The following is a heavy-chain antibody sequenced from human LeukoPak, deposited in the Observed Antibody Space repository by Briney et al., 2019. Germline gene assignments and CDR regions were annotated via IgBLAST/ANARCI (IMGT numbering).Heavy chain of an antibody. CDR2: IYSGGST. D-gene: IGHD2-2*01. CDR1: GFTVSSNY. CDR3: ARDRGGSTSPYYYMDV. V-gene: IGHV3-53*01. Sequence: PGGSLRLSCAASGFTVSSNYMSWVRQAPRKGLEWVSVIYSGGSTYYAGSVKGRFTISRDNSKNTLYLQMNSLRAEDTAVYYCARDRGGSTSPYYYMDVWGKGTTVTVSS. J-gene: IGHJ6*03.